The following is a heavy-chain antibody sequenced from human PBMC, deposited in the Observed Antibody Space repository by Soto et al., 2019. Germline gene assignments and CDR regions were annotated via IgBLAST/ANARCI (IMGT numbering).Heavy chain of an antibody. D-gene: IGHD6-6*01. J-gene: IGHJ5*02. CDR1: GFTFSSYS. CDR3: ASRQLVLREWWFDP. Sequence: GSLRLSCAASGFTFSSYSMNWVRQAPGKGLEWVSYISSSSTIYYADSVKGRFTISRDNAKNSLYLQMNSLRAEDTAVYYCASRQLVLREWWFDPWGQGTLVTVSS. V-gene: IGHV3-48*01. CDR2: ISSSSTI.